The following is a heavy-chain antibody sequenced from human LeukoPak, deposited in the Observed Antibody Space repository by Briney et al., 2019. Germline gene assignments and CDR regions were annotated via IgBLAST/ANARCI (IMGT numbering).Heavy chain of an antibody. Sequence: ASVKVSCRASGYTFTNYGISWVGQAPGQGLEWMGWISIYNGNTDYAQKPRGRVTMTTDTSTSTAYMELRSLRSDDTAVYYCARITYDFWSGYYMPDDPWGQGTLVTVSS. J-gene: IGHJ5*02. D-gene: IGHD3-3*01. CDR1: GYTFTNYG. CDR2: ISIYNGNT. V-gene: IGHV1-18*01. CDR3: ARITYDFWSGYYMPDDP.